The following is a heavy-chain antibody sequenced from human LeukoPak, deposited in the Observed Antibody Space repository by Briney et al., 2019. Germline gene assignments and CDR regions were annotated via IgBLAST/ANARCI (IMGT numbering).Heavy chain of an antibody. CDR3: ARGANIAAAATGHDY. V-gene: IGHV3-7*01. J-gene: IGHJ4*02. Sequence: GGSLRLSCAASGFSFSSYWMTWVRQAPGKGLEWVANIKQAGSEKYYVDSVKGRFAISRDNAMNSLYLQMNSLRAEDTAVYYCARGANIAAAATGHDYWGQGTLVTVSS. CDR2: IKQAGSEK. CDR1: GFSFSSYW. D-gene: IGHD6-13*01.